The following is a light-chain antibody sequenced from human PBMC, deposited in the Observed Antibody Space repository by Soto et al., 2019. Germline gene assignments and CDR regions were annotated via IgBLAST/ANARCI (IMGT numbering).Light chain of an antibody. CDR1: SSNIGAGYD. CDR2: GNN. J-gene: IGLJ2*01. V-gene: IGLV1-40*01. Sequence: QSVLTQPPSVSGAPGQRVTISCTGSSSNIGAGYDVHWYQQLPGTAPKLLIYGNNNRPSGVPDRFSGSKSGTSASLAITGLQAEDEAVYYCQSYDSSLSGVVFGGGTKLTVL. CDR3: QSYDSSLSGVV.